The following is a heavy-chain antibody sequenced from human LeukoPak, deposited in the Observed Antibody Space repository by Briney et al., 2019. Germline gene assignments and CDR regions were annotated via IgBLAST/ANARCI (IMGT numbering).Heavy chain of an antibody. Sequence: GASVKVSCKASGYIFTSYGIIWVRQAPGQGLEWMGIINPSGGSTSYAQKFQGRVTMTRDTSTSTVYMELSSLRSEDTAVYYCARDLGYCSSTSCLDNAHWFDPWGQGTLVTVSS. CDR1: GYIFTSYG. D-gene: IGHD2-2*01. CDR2: INPSGGST. CDR3: ARDLGYCSSTSCLDNAHWFDP. V-gene: IGHV1-46*01. J-gene: IGHJ5*02.